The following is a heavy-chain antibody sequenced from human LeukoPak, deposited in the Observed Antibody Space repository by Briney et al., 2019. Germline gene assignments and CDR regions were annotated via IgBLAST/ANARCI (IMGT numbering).Heavy chain of an antibody. CDR3: AKPARTDAFDI. CDR2: INSDESRT. Sequence: GGSLRLSCAASGLTFSTYWMHWARQAPGEGLMWVSRINSDESRTSYADSVKGRFTISRDNAKNTLYLQMNSLRAEDTAVYYCAKPARTDAFDIWGQGTIITVSS. CDR1: GLTFSTYW. D-gene: IGHD1-14*01. J-gene: IGHJ3*02. V-gene: IGHV3-74*01.